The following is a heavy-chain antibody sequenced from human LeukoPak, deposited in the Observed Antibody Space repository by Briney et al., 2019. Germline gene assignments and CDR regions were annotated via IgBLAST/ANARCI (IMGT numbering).Heavy chain of an antibody. D-gene: IGHD1-26*01. CDR2: IYHSGST. Sequence: PSETLSLTCAVSGYSISGGYYWGWIRQPPGKGLEWIGSIYHSGSTYYNPSLKSRVTISVDTSKNQFSLKLSSVTAADTAVYYCAIRSYRAFDMWGQGSMVTVPS. V-gene: IGHV4-38-2*01. J-gene: IGHJ3*02. CDR3: AIRSYRAFDM. CDR1: GYSISGGYY.